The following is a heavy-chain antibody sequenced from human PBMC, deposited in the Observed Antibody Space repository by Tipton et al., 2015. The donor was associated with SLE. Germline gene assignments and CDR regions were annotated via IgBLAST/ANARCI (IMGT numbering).Heavy chain of an antibody. Sequence: SLRLSCAASGFTFSSYWMSWVRQAPGKGLEWVANIKQDGSEKYYVDSVKGRFTISRDNAKNSLYLQMNSLRAEDTAVYYCARVLWGSDFWSGYSPYFDYWGQGTLVTVSS. J-gene: IGHJ4*02. CDR2: IKQDGSEK. D-gene: IGHD3-3*01. CDR3: ARVLWGSDFWSGYSPYFDY. CDR1: GFTFSSYW. V-gene: IGHV3-7*03.